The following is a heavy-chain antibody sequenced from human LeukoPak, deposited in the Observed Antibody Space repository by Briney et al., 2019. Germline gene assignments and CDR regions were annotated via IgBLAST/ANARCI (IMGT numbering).Heavy chain of an antibody. CDR1: GFTFSSYA. V-gene: IGHV3-64D*06. CDR3: ASPYRGDAYNFDH. CDR2: ISSNGGST. J-gene: IGHJ4*02. Sequence: GGSLRLSCSASGFTFSSYAMHWARQAPGKGLEYVSSISSNGGSTYYADSVKGRFTISRDNSKNTLFLQMSSLRTEDTAVYYCASPYRGDAYNFDHWGQGTLVTVSS. D-gene: IGHD3-16*02.